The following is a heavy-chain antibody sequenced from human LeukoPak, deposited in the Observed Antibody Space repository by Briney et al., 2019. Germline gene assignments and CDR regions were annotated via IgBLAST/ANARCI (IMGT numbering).Heavy chain of an antibody. D-gene: IGHD2-15*01. CDR3: ARDCSGGSCLNYYYYYGMDV. Sequence: SVKVSCKASGGTFSSYAIRWVRQAPGQGLEWMGGIIPIFGTANYAQKFQGRVTITADESTSTAYMELSSLRSEDTAVYYCARDCSGGSCLNYYYYYGMDVWGKGTTVTVSS. CDR2: IIPIFGTA. CDR1: GGTFSSYA. V-gene: IGHV1-69*13. J-gene: IGHJ6*04.